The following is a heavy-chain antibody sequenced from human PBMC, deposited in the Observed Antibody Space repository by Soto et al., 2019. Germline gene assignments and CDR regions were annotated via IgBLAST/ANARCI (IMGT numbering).Heavy chain of an antibody. Sequence: ASVKVSCKASGYTFTSYYMHWVRQAPGQGLEWMGIINPSGGSTSYAQKFQGRVTMTRDTSTSTVYMELSSLRSEDTAVYYCARDNKRWLRSGRYYYYGMDVWGQGTTVTVSS. CDR2: INPSGGST. D-gene: IGHD5-12*01. J-gene: IGHJ6*02. CDR3: ARDNKRWLRSGRYYYYGMDV. CDR1: GYTFTSYY. V-gene: IGHV1-46*01.